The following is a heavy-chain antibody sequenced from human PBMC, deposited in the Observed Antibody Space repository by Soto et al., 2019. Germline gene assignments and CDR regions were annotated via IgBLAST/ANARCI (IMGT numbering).Heavy chain of an antibody. Sequence: GGSLRLSCAASGFTFSSYGMHWVRQAPGKGLEWVAVISYDGSNKYYADSVKGRFTISRDNSKNTLYLQMNSLRAEDTAVYYCAKDLKTGKGNSILDYWGQGTLVTVSS. CDR3: AKDLKTGKGNSILDY. D-gene: IGHD3-3*02. CDR2: ISYDGSNK. CDR1: GFTFSSYG. V-gene: IGHV3-30*18. J-gene: IGHJ4*02.